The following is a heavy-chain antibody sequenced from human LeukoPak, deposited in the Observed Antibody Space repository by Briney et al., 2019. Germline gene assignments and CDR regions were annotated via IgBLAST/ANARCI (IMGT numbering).Heavy chain of an antibody. CDR3: ARLGTTQTIVVVPAANWFDP. D-gene: IGHD2-2*01. CDR1: GGSISSGSHY. J-gene: IGHJ5*02. V-gene: IGHV4-61*02. Sequence: SQTLSLTCTVSGGSISSGSHYWSWIRQPAGKGLEWIGRIYTSGSTNYNPSLKSRVTISVDTSKNQFSLKLSSVTAADTAVYYCARLGTTQTIVVVPAANWFDPWGQGTLVTVSS. CDR2: IYTSGST.